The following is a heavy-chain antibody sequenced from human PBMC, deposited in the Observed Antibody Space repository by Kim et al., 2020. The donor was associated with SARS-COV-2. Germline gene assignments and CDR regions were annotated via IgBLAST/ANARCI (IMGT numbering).Heavy chain of an antibody. CDR2: IYYSGST. V-gene: IGHV4-61*01. CDR3: ARGADYDFWSGTPPPEGWYFDL. CDR1: GGSVSSGSYY. D-gene: IGHD3-3*01. Sequence: SETLSLTCTVSGGSVSSGSYYWSWIRQPPGKGLEWIGYIYYSGSTNYNPSLKSRVTISVDTSKNQFSLKLSSVTAADTAVYYCARGADYDFWSGTPPPEGWYFDLWGRGTLVTVSS. J-gene: IGHJ2*01.